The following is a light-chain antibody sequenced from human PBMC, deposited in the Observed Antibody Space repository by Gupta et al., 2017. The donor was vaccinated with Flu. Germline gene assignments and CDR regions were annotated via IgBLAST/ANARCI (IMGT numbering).Light chain of an antibody. J-gene: IGKJ3*01. CDR3: QQANSFPLS. CDR2: AAT. Sequence: DIQMTQSPSSVSASVGDRVTITCRASQSVDNWVAWYQVKPGKAPKLLIFAATTLQSGVPSRFSGSRSGTEFTLAISSLQPEDFATYYCQQANSFPLSFGPGTKV. V-gene: IGKV1-12*01. CDR1: QSVDNW.